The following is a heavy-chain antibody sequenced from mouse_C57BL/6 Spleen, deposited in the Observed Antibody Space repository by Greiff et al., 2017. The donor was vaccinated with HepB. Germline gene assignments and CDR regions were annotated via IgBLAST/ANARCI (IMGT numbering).Heavy chain of an antibody. J-gene: IGHJ4*01. D-gene: IGHD2-5*01. Sequence: QVQLKESGPGLVAPSQSLSITCTVSGFSLTSYGVHWVRQPPGKGLEWLVVIWSDGSTTYNSALKSRLSISKDNSKSQVFLKMNSLQTDDTAMYYCARHDDYSNYDYAMDCWGQGTSVTVSS. CDR1: GFSLTSYG. CDR2: IWSDGST. V-gene: IGHV2-6-1*01. CDR3: ARHDDYSNYDYAMDC.